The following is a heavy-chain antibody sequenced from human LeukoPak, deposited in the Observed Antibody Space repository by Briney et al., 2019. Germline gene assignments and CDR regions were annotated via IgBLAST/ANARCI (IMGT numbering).Heavy chain of an antibody. D-gene: IGHD5-18*01. CDR1: GFTFDNYA. Sequence: GGSLRLSCAASGFTFDNYATTWVRQAPGRGLEWISTISGSGYTTYYADSVKGRFTISRDNSKDTLSLQMNSLTAQDTAVYYCAKAAMGRFDYWGQGTLVTVSS. J-gene: IGHJ4*02. CDR3: AKAAMGRFDY. V-gene: IGHV3-23*01. CDR2: ISGSGYTT.